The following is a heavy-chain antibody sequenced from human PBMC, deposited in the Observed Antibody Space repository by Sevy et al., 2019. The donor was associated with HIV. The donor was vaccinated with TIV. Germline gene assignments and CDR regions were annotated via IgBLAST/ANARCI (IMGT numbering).Heavy chain of an antibody. D-gene: IGHD2-2*02. CDR1: GDSINNYY. V-gene: IGHV4-59*12. Sequence: LPETLSLTSSVSGDSINNYYWSWIRQPPGKGLEWIGYTSYSGTTNYSPSLKSRVDISVDTSMHHFSLKINSVTAADTAVYYCARPRWDVVDAPGATPGCYFDSWGQGILVTVSS. CDR3: ARPRWDVVDAPGATPGCYFDS. CDR2: TSYSGTT. J-gene: IGHJ4*02.